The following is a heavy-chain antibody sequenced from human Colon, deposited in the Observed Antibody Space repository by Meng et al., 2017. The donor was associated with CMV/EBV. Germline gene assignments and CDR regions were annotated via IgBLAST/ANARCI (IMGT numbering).Heavy chain of an antibody. J-gene: IGHJ5*02. CDR1: RLTFKPYP. V-gene: IGHV3-23*01. Sequence: ASRLTFKPYPLIGVRQARGQGREAVVTVGVRATNAYYTGAAKGQFPISRDNSKNTLYLQMNYPSAEDTALYYCATRLCQQGLNWFDPWGQGTLVTVSS. CDR2: VGVRATNA. CDR3: ATRLCQQGLNWFDP. D-gene: IGHD6-19*01.